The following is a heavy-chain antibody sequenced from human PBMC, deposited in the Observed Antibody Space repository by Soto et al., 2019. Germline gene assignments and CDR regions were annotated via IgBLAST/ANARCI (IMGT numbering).Heavy chain of an antibody. CDR3: ARALYYYDSSGYPPYYYYGMDV. Sequence: PSETLSLTCTVSGGSISSGGYYWSWIRQHPGKGLEWIGYIYYSGSTYYNPSLKSRVTISVDTSKNQFSLKLSSVTAADTAVYYCARALYYYDSSGYPPYYYYGMDVWGQGNPGHRLL. D-gene: IGHD3-22*01. CDR2: IYYSGST. J-gene: IGHJ6*02. V-gene: IGHV4-31*03. CDR1: GGSISSGGYY.